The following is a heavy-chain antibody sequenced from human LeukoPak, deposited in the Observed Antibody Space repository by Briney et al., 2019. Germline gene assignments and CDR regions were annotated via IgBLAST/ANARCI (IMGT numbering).Heavy chain of an antibody. CDR1: GFTFSGYS. Sequence: GGSLRLSCTASGFTFSGYSMNWIRQAPGKGLEWVSSFGTRSTSVYHAGSVKGRFAISRDNSKNTLYLHMNSLRTEDTAVYYCAKDLLAVTGRGVFDHWGQGTLVTVSS. V-gene: IGHV3-21*04. CDR2: FGTRSTSV. J-gene: IGHJ4*02. CDR3: AKDLLAVTGRGVFDH. D-gene: IGHD6-19*01.